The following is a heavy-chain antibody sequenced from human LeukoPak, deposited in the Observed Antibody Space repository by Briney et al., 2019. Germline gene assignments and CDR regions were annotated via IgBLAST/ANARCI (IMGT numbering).Heavy chain of an antibody. CDR2: ISYDGSNK. CDR3: AKDPYLLYDSSGLNWFDP. V-gene: IGHV3-30*18. Sequence: GGSLRLSCAASGFTFSSYGMHWVRHAPGKGLEWVAVISYDGSNKYYADSVKGRFTISRDNSKNTLHLQMNSLRAEDTAVYYCAKDPYLLYDSSGLNWFDPWGQGTLVTVSS. J-gene: IGHJ5*02. D-gene: IGHD3-22*01. CDR1: GFTFSSYG.